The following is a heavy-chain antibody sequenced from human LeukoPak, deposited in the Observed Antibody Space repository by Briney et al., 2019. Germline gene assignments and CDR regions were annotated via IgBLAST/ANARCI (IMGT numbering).Heavy chain of an antibody. J-gene: IGHJ4*02. CDR2: INHSGIT. D-gene: IGHD1-26*01. V-gene: IGHV4-34*01. CDR1: GGSFSGYY. Sequence: SETLSLTCAVYGGSFSGYYWSWIRQPPGKGLEWIGEINHSGITNYNPSLKSRVTISVDTSKNQFSLKLSSVTAADTAVYYCARGRVVGATTPLGYWGQGTLVTASS. CDR3: ARGRVVGATTPLGY.